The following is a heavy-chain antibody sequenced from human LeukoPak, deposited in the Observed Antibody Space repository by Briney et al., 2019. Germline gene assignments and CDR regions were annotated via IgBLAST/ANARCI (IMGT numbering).Heavy chain of an antibody. CDR2: INHSGST. D-gene: IGHD2-2*01. Sequence: PSETLSLTCAVYGGSFSGYYWSWIRQPPGKGLEWIGEINHSGSTNYNPSLKSRVTISVDTSRNQFSLKLSSVTAADTAVYYCARVRGKYCSSTSCYDFDYWGQGTLVTVSS. CDR1: GGSFSGYY. V-gene: IGHV4-34*01. CDR3: ARVRGKYCSSTSCYDFDY. J-gene: IGHJ4*02.